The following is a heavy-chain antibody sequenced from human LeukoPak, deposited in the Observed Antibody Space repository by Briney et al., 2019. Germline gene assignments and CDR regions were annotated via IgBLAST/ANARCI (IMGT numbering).Heavy chain of an antibody. CDR2: ISGSGIST. Sequence: GGSLRLSCAASGFTFSNYATSWVRQAPGKGLEWVSTISGSGISTYYADSVKGRFTISRDNSKNTLYLQMNSLGAEEDTAIYYCAKTTVTYNFDYWGQGTLVTVSS. V-gene: IGHV3-23*01. D-gene: IGHD4-17*01. CDR1: GFTFSNYA. J-gene: IGHJ4*02. CDR3: AKTTVTYNFDY.